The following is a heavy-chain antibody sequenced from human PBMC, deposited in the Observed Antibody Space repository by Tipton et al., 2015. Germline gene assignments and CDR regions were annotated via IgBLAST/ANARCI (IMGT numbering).Heavy chain of an antibody. CDR3: ARDLEHGMDV. V-gene: IGHV4-4*02. CDR1: GGSISSTNW. D-gene: IGHD5-24*01. Sequence: TLSLTCAVSGGSISSTNWWTWVRQPPGKGLEWIGDINDGGRTDYNPSLKSRVTMSVDMSKNQFSLTLNSVAAADTAVYYCARDLEHGMDVWGHGTTVTVSS. J-gene: IGHJ6*02. CDR2: INDGGRT.